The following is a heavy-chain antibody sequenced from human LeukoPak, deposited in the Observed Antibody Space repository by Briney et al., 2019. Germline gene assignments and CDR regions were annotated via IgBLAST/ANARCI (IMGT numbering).Heavy chain of an antibody. Sequence: KPSETLSLTCTVSGGSISSGSYYWSWIRQPAGKGLEWIGHIYTSGNGNYNPSLKSRVTISIDTSKNQFSLKLSSVTAADTALYYCARDLGPYNWFHPWGQGTLVTVSS. V-gene: IGHV4-61*09. J-gene: IGHJ5*02. CDR3: ARDLGPYNWFHP. CDR2: IYTSGNG. D-gene: IGHD7-27*01. CDR1: GGSISSGSYY.